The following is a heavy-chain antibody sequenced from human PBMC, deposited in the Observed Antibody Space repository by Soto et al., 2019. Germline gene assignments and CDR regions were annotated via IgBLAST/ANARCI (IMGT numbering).Heavy chain of an antibody. D-gene: IGHD3-10*01. CDR3: ARADYGWGSSPIPTYGMDV. V-gene: IGHV4-34*01. CDR2: IKHSGST. CDR1: GGSLSDYF. Sequence: SETLSLTCAVYGGSLSDYFWTWIRQPPGKGLEWIGEIKHSGSTNYNSFLKRRVTISVVTFKNQFSLNRSSVTAADTAVYYCARADYGWGSSPIPTYGMDVWGQGTTVTVSS. J-gene: IGHJ6*02.